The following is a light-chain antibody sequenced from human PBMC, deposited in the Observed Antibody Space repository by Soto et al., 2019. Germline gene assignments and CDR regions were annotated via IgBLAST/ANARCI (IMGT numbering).Light chain of an antibody. CDR3: QQYNSYA. J-gene: IGKJ1*01. Sequence: ESQMIQSPSTLSASVGDSVTLTCRASQTISAWLAWYQQKPGKAHKLLIYKASSLESGVPSRFSGSGSGTEFTLTISSLQPDDFATYYCQQYNSYAFGQGTKVDIK. CDR2: KAS. CDR1: QTISAW. V-gene: IGKV1-5*03.